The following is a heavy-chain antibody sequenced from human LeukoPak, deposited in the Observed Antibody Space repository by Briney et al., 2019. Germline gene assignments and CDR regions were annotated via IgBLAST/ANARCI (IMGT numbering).Heavy chain of an antibody. D-gene: IGHD3-10*01. J-gene: IGHJ6*04. V-gene: IGHV1-69*01. CDR1: GGTFSSYA. CDR2: IIPIFGTA. Sequence: SVKVSCKASGGTFSSYAISWVRQAPGQGLEWTGGIIPIFGTANYAQKFQGRVTITADESTSTAYMELSSLRSEDTAVYYCAREGDYYGSGANYYYGMDVWGKGTTVTVSS. CDR3: AREGDYYGSGANYYYGMDV.